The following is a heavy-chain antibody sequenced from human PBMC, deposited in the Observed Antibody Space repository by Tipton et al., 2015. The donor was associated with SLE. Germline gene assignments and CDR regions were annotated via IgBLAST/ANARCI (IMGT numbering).Heavy chain of an antibody. J-gene: IGHJ5*02. V-gene: IGHV4-59*01. Sequence: TLSLTCTVSGGSISSSYWSWIRQSPGKGLEWIAYIYYGGITTYNPSLKSRVTMSVDSSKNQFSLRLSSVTAADTAIYYCARDSSGMGYYWFDPWGQGTLVTVSS. CDR3: ARDSSGMGYYWFDP. CDR2: IYYGGIT. CDR1: GGSISSSY. D-gene: IGHD3-10*01.